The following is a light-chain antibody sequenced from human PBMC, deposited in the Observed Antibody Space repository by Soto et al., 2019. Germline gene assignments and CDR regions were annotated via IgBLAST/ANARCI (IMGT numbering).Light chain of an antibody. Sequence: SALTQPPSASGSPGQSVTISCTGTSSDVGGYNYVSWYQQHPGKAPKLMIYEVSKRPSGVPDRFSGSKSGNTASLTVSGLQAEDEADYYCSSYAGSNIPVVFGGGTKVTAL. J-gene: IGLJ2*01. V-gene: IGLV2-8*01. CDR3: SSYAGSNIPVV. CDR2: EVS. CDR1: SSDVGGYNY.